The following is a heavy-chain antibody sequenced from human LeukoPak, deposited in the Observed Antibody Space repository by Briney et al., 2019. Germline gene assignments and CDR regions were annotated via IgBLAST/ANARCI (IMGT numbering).Heavy chain of an antibody. D-gene: IGHD6-19*01. V-gene: IGHV3-33*08. CDR1: GFTFSSYG. Sequence: PGGSLRLSCAASGFTFSSYGMHWVRQAPGKGLEWVAVIWYDGSNKYYADSVKGRFTISRDNSKNTLYLQMNSLRAEDTAVYYCARVAVAGTIRANAFDIWGQGTMVTVSS. J-gene: IGHJ3*02. CDR3: ARVAVAGTIRANAFDI. CDR2: IWYDGSNK.